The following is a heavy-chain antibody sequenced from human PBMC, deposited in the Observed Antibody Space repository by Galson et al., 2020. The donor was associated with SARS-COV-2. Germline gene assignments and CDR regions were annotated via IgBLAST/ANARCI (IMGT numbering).Heavy chain of an antibody. CDR1: GGSISSGDYY. D-gene: IGHD2-2*01. CDR2: IYYSGST. CDR3: ARGVVPAAIRGWFDP. Sequence: SETLSLTCTVSGGSISSGDYYWSWIRQPPGKGLEWIGYIYYSGSTYYNPSLKSRVTISVDTSKNQFSLKLSSVTAADTAVYYCARGVVPAAIRGWFDPWGQGTLVTVSS. V-gene: IGHV4-30-4*01. J-gene: IGHJ5*02.